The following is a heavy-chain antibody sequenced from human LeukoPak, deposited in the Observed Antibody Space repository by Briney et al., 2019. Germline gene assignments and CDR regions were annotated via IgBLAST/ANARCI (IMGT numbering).Heavy chain of an antibody. D-gene: IGHD6-13*01. CDR3: ARAGEGYSSSWYYFDY. Sequence: GGSLRLSCAASGFTFSSYEMNWVRQAPGKGPEWVSYISSSGSTIYYADSVKGRFTISRDNAKNSLYLQMNSLRAEDTAVYYCARAGEGYSSSWYYFDYWGQGTLVTVSS. J-gene: IGHJ4*02. CDR2: ISSSGSTI. CDR1: GFTFSSYE. V-gene: IGHV3-48*03.